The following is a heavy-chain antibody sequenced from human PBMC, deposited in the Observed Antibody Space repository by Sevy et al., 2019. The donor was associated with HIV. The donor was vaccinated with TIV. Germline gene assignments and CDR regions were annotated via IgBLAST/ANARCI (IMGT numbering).Heavy chain of an antibody. CDR2: IKSKTDGGTT. D-gene: IGHD1-26*01. J-gene: IGHJ4*02. V-gene: IGHV3-15*01. Sequence: GGSLRLSCAASGFTFSNAWMSWVRQAPGKGLEWVGRIKSKTDGGTTDYAAPVKGRFTISRDDSKNTRYLQMNSLKTEDTAVYYCTTLGVGATNNYFDYWGQGTLVTVSS. CDR3: TTLGVGATNNYFDY. CDR1: GFTFSNAW.